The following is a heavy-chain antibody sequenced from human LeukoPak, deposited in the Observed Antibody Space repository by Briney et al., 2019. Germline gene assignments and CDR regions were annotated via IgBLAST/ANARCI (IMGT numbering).Heavy chain of an antibody. J-gene: IGHJ4*02. V-gene: IGHV4-61*02. Sequence: KASETLSLTCTVSGGSISSGSYYWSWIRQPAGKGLEWIGRIYTSGSTNYNPSLKSRVTISVDTSKNQFSLKLSSVTASDTALYYCARVAGHIQWNYLDYWGQGTLVNGS. CDR2: IYTSGST. D-gene: IGHD2-21*01. CDR1: GGSISSGSYY. CDR3: ARVAGHIQWNYLDY.